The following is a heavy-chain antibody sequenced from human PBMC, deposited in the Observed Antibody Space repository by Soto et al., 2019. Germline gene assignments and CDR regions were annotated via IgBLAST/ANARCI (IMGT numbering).Heavy chain of an antibody. Sequence: SVKVSCKASGGTFSSYAISWVRQAPGQGLEWMGGIIPIFGTANYAQKFQGRVTITADKSTSTAYMELGSLRSEDTDVYYCARGGYSSGWYNYFDYWGQGTLVTVSS. CDR2: IIPIFGTA. CDR1: GGTFSSYA. CDR3: ARGGYSSGWYNYFDY. V-gene: IGHV1-69*06. D-gene: IGHD6-19*01. J-gene: IGHJ4*02.